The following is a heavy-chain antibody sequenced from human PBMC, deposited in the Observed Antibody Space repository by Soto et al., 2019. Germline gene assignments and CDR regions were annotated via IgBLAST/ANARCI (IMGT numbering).Heavy chain of an antibody. CDR2: MFYSGTT. D-gene: IGHD2-21*02. V-gene: IGHV4-39*01. CDR3: ARADRTLVTSYSLDV. Sequence: SETLSLTCTVSGVSINSRGYYWGWIRQPPGKGLEWIESMFYSGTTYYNPSLKSRITIAVDSSKNQFSLSLSSVTDADTAAYYCARADRTLVTSYSLDVWGQGTTVTVSS. J-gene: IGHJ6*02. CDR1: GVSINSRGYY.